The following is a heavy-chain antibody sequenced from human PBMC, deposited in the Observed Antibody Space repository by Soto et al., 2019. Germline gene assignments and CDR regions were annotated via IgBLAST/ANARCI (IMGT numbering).Heavy chain of an antibody. D-gene: IGHD6-25*01. J-gene: IGHJ3*02. CDR2: IYHSGST. CDR3: PRARDSSAHPGYDFVI. V-gene: IGHV4-30-2*01. CDR1: GGSLSSGGYS. Sequence: PSVTLSLTCAVSGGSLSSGGYSWSWIRQPPWKGLEWIGYIYHSGSTYYNPSLKSRVTMSVDRFKNQFSLKLSSKTAMDTAVHYCPRARDSSAHPGYDFVIWGQVXMVTV.